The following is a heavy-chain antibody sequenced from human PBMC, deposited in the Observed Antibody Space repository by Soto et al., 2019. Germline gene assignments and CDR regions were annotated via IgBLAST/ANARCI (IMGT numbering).Heavy chain of an antibody. J-gene: IGHJ4*02. V-gene: IGHV4-59*12. D-gene: IGHD6-13*01. CDR2: IFFSGGT. CDR1: GASISGYY. Sequence: PSATLSLTCTVSGASISGYYWSWIRQPPGKGLEWIGYIFFSGGTNYNPSLKSRVTISVDTSKNQFSLKLSSVTAADTAVYYCARESRSWYGSIWDYWGQGTLVTVSS. CDR3: ARESRSWYGSIWDY.